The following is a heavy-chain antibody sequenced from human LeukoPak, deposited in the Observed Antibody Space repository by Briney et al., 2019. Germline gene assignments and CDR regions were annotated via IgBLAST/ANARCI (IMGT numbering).Heavy chain of an antibody. D-gene: IGHD3-16*01. Sequence: SETLSLTCTVSGGSISSGDYYWSWIRQPPGKGLEWIGYIYYSGSTYYNPSLKSRVTISVDTSKNQFSLKLSSVTAADTAVYYCARPPYDYVWGSYPSDWYFDLWGRGTLVTVSS. J-gene: IGHJ2*01. CDR1: GGSISSGDYY. V-gene: IGHV4-30-4*01. CDR2: IYYSGST. CDR3: ARPPYDYVWGSYPSDWYFDL.